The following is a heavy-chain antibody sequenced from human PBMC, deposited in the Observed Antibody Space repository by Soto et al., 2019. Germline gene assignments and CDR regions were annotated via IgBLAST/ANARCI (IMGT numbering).Heavy chain of an antibody. CDR3: ARDPELHGLDY. CDR1: GGTFSSYA. D-gene: IGHD2-21*01. CDR2: IIPIFGTA. Sequence: SVKVSCKASGGTFSSYAISWVRQAPGQGLEWMGGIIPIFGTANYAQKFQGRVTITADESTSTAYMELSSLRSEDTAIYFCARDPELHGLDYWGQGTLVTVSS. V-gene: IGHV1-69*13. J-gene: IGHJ4*02.